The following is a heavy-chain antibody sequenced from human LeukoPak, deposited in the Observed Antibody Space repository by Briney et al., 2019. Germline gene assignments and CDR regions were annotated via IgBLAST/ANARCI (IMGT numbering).Heavy chain of an antibody. CDR2: IRQDGGQT. Sequence: GGSLRLSCAASELTFSGYWMNWVRQAPGKGLQWVGNIRQDGGQTHYSDSVKGRFTISRDNAKRSLYLQMNSLRPEDTAVYYCARDGHSSGSFDYWGQGTLVTVSS. V-gene: IGHV3-7*01. D-gene: IGHD3-10*01. CDR3: ARDGHSSGSFDY. CDR1: ELTFSGYW. J-gene: IGHJ4*02.